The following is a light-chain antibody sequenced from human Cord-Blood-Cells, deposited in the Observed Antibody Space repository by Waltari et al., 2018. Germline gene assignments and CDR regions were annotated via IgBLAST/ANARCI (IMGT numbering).Light chain of an antibody. V-gene: IGLV2-11*01. CDR3: CSYAGSYTWV. CDR1: SSDVGGYHY. Sequence: QSALTQPRSVSGSPGLSVPISCTGTSSDVGGYHYVSCYQQHPGKAPKLMIYDVRTPPSGVPDRFSGSKSGNTASLTISGLQAEDEADYYCCSYAGSYTWVFGGGTKLTVL. J-gene: IGLJ3*02. CDR2: DVR.